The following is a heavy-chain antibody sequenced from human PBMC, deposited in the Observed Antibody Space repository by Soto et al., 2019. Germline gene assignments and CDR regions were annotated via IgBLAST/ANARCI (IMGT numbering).Heavy chain of an antibody. CDR3: ARAGSYDFWSGSTPWYYGMDV. CDR2: ISAYNGNT. D-gene: IGHD3-3*01. J-gene: IGHJ6*02. CDR1: GYTFTSYG. V-gene: IGHV1-18*04. Sequence: ASVKVSCKASGYTFTSYGISWVRQAPGQGLEWMGWISAYNGNTNYAQKLQGRVTMTTDTSTSTAYMELRSLRSDDTAVYYCARAGSYDFWSGSTPWYYGMDVWGQGTTVTV.